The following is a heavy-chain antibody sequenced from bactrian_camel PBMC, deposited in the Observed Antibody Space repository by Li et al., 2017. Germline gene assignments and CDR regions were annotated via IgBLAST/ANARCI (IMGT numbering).Heavy chain of an antibody. Sequence: VQLVESGGGSVQAGGSLRLSCAASGYTSTTNCMGWFRQAPGKEREIVAATYAALNRTHYVDSVKGRFTISKDNAKSTLYLQMNDLKPEDTAEYYCAASVAPCTELGGMRQGTYSYWGQGTQVTVS. CDR3: AASVAPCTELGGMRQGTYSY. J-gene: IGHJ4*01. CDR1: GYTSTTNC. CDR2: TYAALNRT. V-gene: IGHV3S59*01. D-gene: IGHD1*01.